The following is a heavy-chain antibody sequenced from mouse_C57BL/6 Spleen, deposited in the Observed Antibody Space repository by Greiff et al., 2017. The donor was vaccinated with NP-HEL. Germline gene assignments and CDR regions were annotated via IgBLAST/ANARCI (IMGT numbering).Heavy chain of an antibody. Sequence: QVQLQQSGAELARPGASVKLSCKASGYTFTSYGISWVKQRTGQGLEWIGEIYPRSGNTYYNEKFKGKATLTADKSSSTAYMELRSLTSEDSAVYFCARSREDGYYKDWYFDVWGTGTTVTVSS. V-gene: IGHV1-81*01. J-gene: IGHJ1*03. CDR2: IYPRSGNT. CDR1: GYTFTSYG. D-gene: IGHD2-3*01. CDR3: ARSREDGYYKDWYFDV.